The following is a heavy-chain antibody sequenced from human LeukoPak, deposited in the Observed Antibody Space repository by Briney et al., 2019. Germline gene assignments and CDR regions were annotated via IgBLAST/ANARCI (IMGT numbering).Heavy chain of an antibody. Sequence: GGSLRLSCAASGFTFNNYWMSWVRQAPGKGLEWVANIKQDGSEKYYVDSVKGRFTISRDNAKNSLYLQMNSLRAEDTAVYYCARDYYYDSSGYLGYWGQGTLVTVSS. V-gene: IGHV3-7*01. CDR1: GFTFNNYW. J-gene: IGHJ4*02. D-gene: IGHD3-22*01. CDR3: ARDYYYDSSGYLGY. CDR2: IKQDGSEK.